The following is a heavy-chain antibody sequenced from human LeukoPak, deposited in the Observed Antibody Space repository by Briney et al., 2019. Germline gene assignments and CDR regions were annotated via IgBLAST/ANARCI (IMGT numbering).Heavy chain of an antibody. CDR2: VGISSGNT. CDR3: ARDHNYAFDN. Sequence: GGSLRLSCAASGFTFSDYSMNWVRQAPGMGLEWISYVGISSGNTKYADSVKGRFTISGDSARNSLYLQMSSLRVEDTAVYYCARDHNYAFDNWGQGTLVTVSS. D-gene: IGHD1-1*01. CDR1: GFTFSDYS. V-gene: IGHV3-48*04. J-gene: IGHJ4*02.